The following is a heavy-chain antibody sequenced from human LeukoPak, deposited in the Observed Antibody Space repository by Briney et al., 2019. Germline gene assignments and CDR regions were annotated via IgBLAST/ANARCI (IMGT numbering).Heavy chain of an antibody. CDR3: ARRTLRVGLVQNDAFDI. CDR2: INHSGST. V-gene: IGHV4-34*01. J-gene: IGHJ3*02. D-gene: IGHD1-26*01. CDR1: GGSFSGYY. Sequence: SETLFLTCAVYGGSFSGYYWSWIRQPPGKGLEWIGEINHSGSTNYNPSLKSRVTISVDTSNKQFSLKLRSVTAADTAVYYCARRTLRVGLVQNDAFDIWGPGTLVTVSS.